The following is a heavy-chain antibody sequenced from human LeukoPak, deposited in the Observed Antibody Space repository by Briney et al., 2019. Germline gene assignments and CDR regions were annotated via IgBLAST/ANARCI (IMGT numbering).Heavy chain of an antibody. Sequence: GGSLRLSCTASGFTFDDYAMHWVRQAPGKGLEWVSGISWNSGNIGYADSVKGRFTISRDNAKNSLYLQMNSLRAEDTALYYRAKDYSSAWLDYWGQGTLVTVSS. J-gene: IGHJ4*02. D-gene: IGHD6-19*01. V-gene: IGHV3-9*01. CDR1: GFTFDDYA. CDR3: AKDYSSAWLDY. CDR2: ISWNSGNI.